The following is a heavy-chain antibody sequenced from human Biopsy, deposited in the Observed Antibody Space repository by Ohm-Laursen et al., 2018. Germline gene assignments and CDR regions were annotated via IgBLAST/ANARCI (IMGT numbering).Heavy chain of an antibody. CDR2: IRDSGDSA. V-gene: IGHV3-23*01. J-gene: IGHJ6*02. CDR3: AKINPSSIYYNYGMDV. CDR1: GLTFSSHA. Sequence: GSLRLSCTASGLTFSSHAMAWVRQAPGKGLEWVSGIRDSGDSAYYADSVKGRFTISRDNPRNTVYLQMNSLRVEDTAVYYCAKINPSSIYYNYGMDVWGQGTTVTVSS.